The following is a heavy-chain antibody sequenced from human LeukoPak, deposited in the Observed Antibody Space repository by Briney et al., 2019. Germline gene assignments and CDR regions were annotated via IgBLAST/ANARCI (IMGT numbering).Heavy chain of an antibody. V-gene: IGHV3-23*01. CDR2: ISGSGGDS. D-gene: IGHD2-2*02. CDR3: AKGGRYLYYFDY. Sequence: GGSLRLSCAASGFTFSSYAMSWVRQAPGKGLEWVSAISGSGGDSYYADSVKDRFSISRDKSTNTLYLQMNSLRAEDTAVYYCAKGGRYLYYFDYWGQGTLVTVSS. CDR1: GFTFSSYA. J-gene: IGHJ4*02.